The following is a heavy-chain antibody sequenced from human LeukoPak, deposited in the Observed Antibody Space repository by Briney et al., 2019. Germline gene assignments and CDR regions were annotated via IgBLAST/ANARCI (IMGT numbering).Heavy chain of an antibody. CDR2: TRGSGGST. V-gene: IGHV3-23*01. CDR1: GSSFTSYA. J-gene: IGHJ4*02. Sequence: ARSMRPSCAASGSSFTSYAMSWVRPAPGKGLEWVSSTRGSGGSTNYADSVKGQFTISRDNSKNTLYLQMNSLRAEDTAVYYCAKGVVPLWGQGTLVTVSS. CDR3: AKGVVPL. D-gene: IGHD2-2*01.